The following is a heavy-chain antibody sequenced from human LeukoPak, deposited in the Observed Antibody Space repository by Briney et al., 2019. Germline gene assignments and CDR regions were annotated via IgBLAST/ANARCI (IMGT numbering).Heavy chain of an antibody. V-gene: IGHV4-34*01. D-gene: IGHD3-10*01. CDR3: ARGRTTMVRDNWFDP. CDR2: INHSGST. J-gene: IGHJ5*02. Sequence: SETLSLTCAVYGGSFSGYYWSWIRQPPGKGLEWIGEINHSGSTNYNPSLKSRVTISVDTSKNQFPLKLTSVTAADTAVYYCARGRTTMVRDNWFDPWGQGTLATVSS. CDR1: GGSFSGYY.